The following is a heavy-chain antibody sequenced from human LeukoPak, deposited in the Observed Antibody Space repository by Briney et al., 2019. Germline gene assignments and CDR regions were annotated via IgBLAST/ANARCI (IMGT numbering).Heavy chain of an antibody. CDR2: ISSSGSTI. V-gene: IGHV3-48*03. J-gene: IGHJ4*02. CDR1: GFTFSSYE. D-gene: IGHD3-22*01. Sequence: PGGSLRLSCAVSGFTFSSYEMNWVRQAPGKGLECISYISSSGSTIYYADSVKGRFTISRDNAKNSLYLQMNSLRAEDTAVYYCASPYYYDSSGYYYINWGQGTLVTVSS. CDR3: ASPYYYDSSGYYYIN.